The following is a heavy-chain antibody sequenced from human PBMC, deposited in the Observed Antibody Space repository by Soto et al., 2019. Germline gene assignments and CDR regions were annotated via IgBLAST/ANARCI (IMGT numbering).Heavy chain of an antibody. D-gene: IGHD3-22*01. V-gene: IGHV1-69*12. J-gene: IGHJ4*02. CDR3: ARGGYYYDSSGYYYFDY. Sequence: QFQLVQSGAEVKKPGSSVKVSCKASGGTFSSYAISWVRQAPGQGLEWMGGIIPIFGTANYAQKFQGRVTITADESTSTAYMELSSLRSEDTAVYYCARGGYYYDSSGYYYFDYWGQGTLVTVSS. CDR1: GGTFSSYA. CDR2: IIPIFGTA.